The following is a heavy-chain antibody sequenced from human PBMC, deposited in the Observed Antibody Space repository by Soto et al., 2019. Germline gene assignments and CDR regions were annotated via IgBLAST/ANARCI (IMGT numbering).Heavy chain of an antibody. CDR2: INPNSGGT. CDR1: GYTFTGYY. CDR3: ARSNATVAPYYYYYGMDV. Sequence: GASVKVSCKASGYTFTGYYMHWVRQAPGQGLEWMGWINPNSGGTNYAQKFQGWVTMTRDTSISTAYMELSRLRSDDTAVYYCARSNATVAPYYYYYGMDVWGQGATVTVSS. V-gene: IGHV1-2*04. J-gene: IGHJ6*02.